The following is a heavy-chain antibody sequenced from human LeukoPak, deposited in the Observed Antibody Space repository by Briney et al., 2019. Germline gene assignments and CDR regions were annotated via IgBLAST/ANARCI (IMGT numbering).Heavy chain of an antibody. CDR3: AGGVVAAGN. D-gene: IGHD2-15*01. CDR2: INHSGST. J-gene: IGHJ4*02. V-gene: IGHV4-34*01. CDR1: GGSFSGYY. Sequence: SETLSLTCAVYGGSFSGYYWSWIRQPPGKGLEWIGEINHSGSTNYNPSLKSRVTISVDTSKNQFSLKLSSVTAADTAVYYCAGGVVAAGNRGQGTLVTVSS.